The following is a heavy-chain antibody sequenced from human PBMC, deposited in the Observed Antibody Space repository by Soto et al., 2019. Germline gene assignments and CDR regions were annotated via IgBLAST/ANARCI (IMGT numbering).Heavy chain of an antibody. D-gene: IGHD3-9*01. V-gene: IGHV4-39*01. CDR1: GGSISSSSYY. CDR2: IYYSGST. CDR3: ARHVGQVTERYFDWLLAWFDP. J-gene: IGHJ5*02. Sequence: SETLSLTCTVSGGSISSSSYYWGWIRQPPGKGLEWIGSIYYSGSTYYNPSLKSRVTISVDTSKNQFSLKLSSVTAADTAVYYCARHVGQVTERYFDWLLAWFDPWGQGTLVTVSS.